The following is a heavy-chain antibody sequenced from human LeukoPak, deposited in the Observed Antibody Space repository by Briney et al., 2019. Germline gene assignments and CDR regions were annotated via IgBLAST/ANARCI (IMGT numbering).Heavy chain of an antibody. D-gene: IGHD3-10*01. V-gene: IGHV1-46*01. J-gene: IGHJ4*02. CDR2: ITPIDGST. Sequence: ASVKVSCKASGYTFRDHHMHWVRQAPGQGLEWMGKITPIDGSTTYAQKSQDRVTMTRDTSTSTVYMELNGLSSEDTAVYYCARDTYGSDYWGQGTLVTVSS. CDR3: ARDTYGSDY. CDR1: GYTFRDHH.